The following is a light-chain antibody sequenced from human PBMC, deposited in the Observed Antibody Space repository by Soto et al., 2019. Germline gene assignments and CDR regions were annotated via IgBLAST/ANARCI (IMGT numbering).Light chain of an antibody. CDR1: SSDVGGYNF. V-gene: IGLV2-14*01. CDR2: EVS. CDR3: SSHTSSSTRV. J-gene: IGLJ1*01. Sequence: QSALTQPASVSGSPGQSISISCTGTSSDVGGYNFVSWYQQHPGQAPKLMIYEVSNRPSGVSTRFSGSKSGNTASLTISGLQAEDAADYYCSSHTSSSTRVFGTGTKLTVL.